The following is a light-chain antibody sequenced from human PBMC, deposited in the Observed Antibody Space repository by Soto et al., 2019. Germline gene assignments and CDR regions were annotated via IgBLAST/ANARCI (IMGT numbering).Light chain of an antibody. CDR1: QSVDSN. CDR2: GVS. V-gene: IGKV3-20*01. J-gene: IGKJ2*01. CDR3: QQYHSLPPT. Sequence: EIVLTQSPGTLSLSPGERATLSCRASQSVDSNLAWYQQKPGQAPRLLIYGVSTRGAGIPDKFSGSGSGTDFSLTISSLEPEDFAVFYCQQYHSLPPTFGQGTKLEIK.